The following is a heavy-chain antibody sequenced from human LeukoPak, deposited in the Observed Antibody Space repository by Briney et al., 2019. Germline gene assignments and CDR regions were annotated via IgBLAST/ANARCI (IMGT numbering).Heavy chain of an antibody. V-gene: IGHV1-18*01. J-gene: IGHJ4*02. CDR1: GYTFTSYG. Sequence: EASVKVSCKASGYTFTSYGISWVRQAPGQGLEWMGWISAYNGNTNYAQKLQGRVTMTTDTSTSTAYVELRSLRSDDTAVYYCARGSHYYDSSGYYTYWGQGTLVTVSS. CDR2: ISAYNGNT. CDR3: ARGSHYYDSSGYYTY. D-gene: IGHD3-22*01.